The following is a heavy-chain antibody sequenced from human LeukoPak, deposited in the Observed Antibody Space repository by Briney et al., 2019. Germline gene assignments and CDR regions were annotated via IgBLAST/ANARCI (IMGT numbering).Heavy chain of an antibody. Sequence: ASVKVSCKASGYIFTSYGIIWVRQAPGQGLEWMGWISAYNGNTNYAQKLQGRVTMTTDTSTSTAYMELRSLRSDDTAVYYCARDSTPLYYYYYYMDVWGKGTTVTVSS. D-gene: IGHD2-15*01. V-gene: IGHV1-18*01. CDR3: ARDSTPLYYYYYYMDV. CDR2: ISAYNGNT. J-gene: IGHJ6*03. CDR1: GYIFTSYG.